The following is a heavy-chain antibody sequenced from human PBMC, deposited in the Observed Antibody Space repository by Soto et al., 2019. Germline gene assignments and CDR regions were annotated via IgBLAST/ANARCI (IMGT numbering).Heavy chain of an antibody. Sequence: VDSQKISCKGSGYSFTSYWIGWVRQMPGKGLEWMGIIYPGDSDTRYSPSFQGQVTISADKSISTAYLQWSSLKASDTAMYYCAIDYGTYHGGRDVWGKGNMVTVSS. J-gene: IGHJ6*04. CDR1: GYSFTSYW. CDR2: IYPGDSDT. CDR3: AIDYGTYHGGRDV. V-gene: IGHV5-51*01. D-gene: IGHD4-17*01.